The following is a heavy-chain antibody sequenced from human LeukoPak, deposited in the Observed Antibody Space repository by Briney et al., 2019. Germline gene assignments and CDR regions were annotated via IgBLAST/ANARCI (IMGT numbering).Heavy chain of an antibody. CDR1: GFTVSSNY. J-gene: IGHJ6*03. Sequence: GGSLRLSCAASGFTVSSNYMSWVRQAPGKGLEWVSVIYSGGSTYYADSVKGRFTIPRDNSKNTLYLQMNSLRAEDTAVYYCARTRPNSGYDRYYYYMDVWGKGTTVTVSS. D-gene: IGHD5-12*01. V-gene: IGHV3-53*01. CDR3: ARTRPNSGYDRYYYYMDV. CDR2: IYSGGST.